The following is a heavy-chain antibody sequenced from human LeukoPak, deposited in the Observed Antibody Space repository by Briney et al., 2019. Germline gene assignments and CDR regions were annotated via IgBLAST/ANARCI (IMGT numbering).Heavy chain of an antibody. Sequence: GGSLRLSCAASGFTFSSYEMNWVRQAPGKGLEWVSYISSSGSTIYYAGSVKGRFTISRDNAKNSLYLQMNSLRAGDTAVYYCARIGYSSSCTDYWGQGTLVTVSS. CDR3: ARIGYSSSCTDY. D-gene: IGHD2-2*01. CDR1: GFTFSSYE. CDR2: ISSSGSTI. V-gene: IGHV3-48*03. J-gene: IGHJ4*02.